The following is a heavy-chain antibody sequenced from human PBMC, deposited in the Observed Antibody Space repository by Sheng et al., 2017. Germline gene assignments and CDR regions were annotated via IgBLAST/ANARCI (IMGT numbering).Heavy chain of an antibody. CDR2: IIPILGIA. D-gene: IGHD2-15*01. J-gene: IGHJ4*02. CDR1: GGTFSSYT. V-gene: IGHV1-69*08. Sequence: QVQLVQSGAEVKKPGSSVKVSCKASGGTFSSYTISWVRQAPGQGLEWMGRIIPILGIANYAQKFQGRVTITADKSTSTAYMELSSLRSEDTAVYYCARDFRGYCSGGSCNYYFDYWGQGTLVTVSS. CDR3: ARDFRGYCSGGSCNYYFDY.